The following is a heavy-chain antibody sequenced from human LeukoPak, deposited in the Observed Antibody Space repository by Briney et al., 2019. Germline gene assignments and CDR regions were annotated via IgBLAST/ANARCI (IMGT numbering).Heavy chain of an antibody. Sequence: GRSLRLSCAASGFTFSSYAMHWVRQAPGKGLEWVAVISYDGSNKYYADSVKGRFTISRDNAKNSLYLQMNSLRAEDTAVYYCARLSSWYEGYFDYWGQGTLVTVSS. CDR3: ARLSSWYEGYFDY. V-gene: IGHV3-30-3*01. CDR2: ISYDGSNK. J-gene: IGHJ4*02. D-gene: IGHD6-13*01. CDR1: GFTFSSYA.